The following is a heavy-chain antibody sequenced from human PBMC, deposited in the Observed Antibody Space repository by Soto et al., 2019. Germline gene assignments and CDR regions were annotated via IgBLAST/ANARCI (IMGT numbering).Heavy chain of an antibody. D-gene: IGHD3-22*01. Sequence: EVQLVESGGGLVKPGGSLRLSCAASGFTFSSYSMNWVRQAPGKGLEWVSSISSSSSYIYYADSVKGRFTISRDNAEKSPHLLMMSLRGEDKAVDYCARDSVDSSGYYRGFDYWGQGTLVTVSS. CDR1: GFTFSSYS. CDR3: ARDSVDSSGYYRGFDY. CDR2: ISSSSSYI. V-gene: IGHV3-21*01. J-gene: IGHJ4*02.